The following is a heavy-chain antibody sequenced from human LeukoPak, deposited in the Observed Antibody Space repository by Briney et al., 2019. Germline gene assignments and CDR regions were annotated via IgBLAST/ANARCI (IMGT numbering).Heavy chain of an antibody. V-gene: IGHV3-23*01. CDR1: GFTFSSYS. Sequence: GGSLRLSCAASGFTFSSYSMNWVRQAPGKGLEWVSAISGSGGSTYYADSVKGRFTISRDNSKNTLYLQMNSLRAEDTAVYYCAKVPGRAVALFFDYWGQGTLVTVSS. CDR2: ISGSGGST. D-gene: IGHD6-19*01. CDR3: AKVPGRAVALFFDY. J-gene: IGHJ4*02.